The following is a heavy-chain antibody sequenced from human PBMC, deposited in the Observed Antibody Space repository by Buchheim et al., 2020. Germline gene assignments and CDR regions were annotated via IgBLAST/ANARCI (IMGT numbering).Heavy chain of an antibody. CDR3: ARGKKTGITGTTGPRLYYFDY. D-gene: IGHD1-20*01. CDR2: MNPNSGNT. CDR1: GYTFTSYD. Sequence: QVQLVQSGAEVKKPGASVKVSCKASGYTFTSYDINWVRQATGQGLEWMGWMNPNSGNTGYAQKFQGRVTMTRNTSISTAYVELGSLRSEDTAVYYCARGKKTGITGTTGPRLYYFDYWGQGTL. V-gene: IGHV1-8*01. J-gene: IGHJ4*02.